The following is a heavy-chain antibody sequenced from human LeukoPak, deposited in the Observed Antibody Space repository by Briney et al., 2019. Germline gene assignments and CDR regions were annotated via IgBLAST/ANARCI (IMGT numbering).Heavy chain of an antibody. CDR1: GGTFSSYA. Sequence: SVKVSCKASGGTFSSYAISWVRQAPGQGLEWMGGIIPIFGTANYAQRFQGRVTITADKSTSTAYMELSSLRSEDTAVYYCARTYRHYYYYMDVWGKGTTVTVSS. J-gene: IGHJ6*03. CDR2: IIPIFGTA. D-gene: IGHD1-14*01. CDR3: ARTYRHYYYYMDV. V-gene: IGHV1-69*06.